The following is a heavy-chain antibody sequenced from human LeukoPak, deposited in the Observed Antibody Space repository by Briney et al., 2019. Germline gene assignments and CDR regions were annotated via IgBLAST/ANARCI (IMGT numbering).Heavy chain of an antibody. J-gene: IGHJ4*02. D-gene: IGHD2-2*01. Sequence: GGSLRLSCAASGFTFSSYSMNWVRQAPGKGLEWVSSISSSSSYIYYADSVKGRFTISRDNSKNTLYLQMNSLRAEDTAVYYCAKGGDCSSSSCYGNFDYWGQGTLVTVSS. V-gene: IGHV3-21*01. CDR2: ISSSSSYI. CDR3: AKGGDCSSSSCYGNFDY. CDR1: GFTFSSYS.